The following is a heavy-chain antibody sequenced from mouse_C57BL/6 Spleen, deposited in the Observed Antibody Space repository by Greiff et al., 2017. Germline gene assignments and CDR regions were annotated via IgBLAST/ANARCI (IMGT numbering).Heavy chain of an antibody. CDR3: ARSWYGVFAY. V-gene: IGHV1-69*01. CDR2: IDPSDSYT. J-gene: IGHJ3*01. D-gene: IGHD2-14*01. CDR1: GYTFTSYW. Sequence: QVQLQQPGAELVMPGASVKLSCKASGYTFTSYWMHWVKQRPGQGLEWIGEIDPSDSYTNYNQKFKGKSTLTVDKSSSTAYMQLSSLTSEDSAVXYCARSWYGVFAYWGKGTLVTVSA.